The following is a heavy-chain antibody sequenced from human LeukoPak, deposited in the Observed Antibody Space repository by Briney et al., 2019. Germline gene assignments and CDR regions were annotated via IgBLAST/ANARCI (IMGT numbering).Heavy chain of an antibody. D-gene: IGHD6-6*01. Sequence: PGGSLRLSCAASGFTFSDYYMSWIRQAPGKGLEWVSYISSSGSTIYYADSVKGRFTISRDNAKNSLYLQMNSLRAEDTAVYYCARESQALEYSSSSQYPYAFDIWGQGTMVTVSS. CDR3: ARESQALEYSSSSQYPYAFDI. V-gene: IGHV3-11*01. CDR2: ISSSGSTI. CDR1: GFTFSDYY. J-gene: IGHJ3*02.